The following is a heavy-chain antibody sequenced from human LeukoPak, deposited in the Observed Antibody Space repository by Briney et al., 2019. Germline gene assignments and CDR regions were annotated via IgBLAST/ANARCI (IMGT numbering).Heavy chain of an antibody. Sequence: SETLSLTCAVYGGSISGYYWSWIRQPPGKELEWIGEINHSGSTNYNPSLKSRVTISVDTSKNQFSLKLSSVTAADTAVYYCARGLRDPNYYGSGSYYNWVPDYWGQGTLVTVSS. D-gene: IGHD3-10*01. CDR3: ARGLRDPNYYGSGSYYNWVPDY. CDR2: INHSGST. V-gene: IGHV4-34*01. J-gene: IGHJ4*02. CDR1: GGSISGYY.